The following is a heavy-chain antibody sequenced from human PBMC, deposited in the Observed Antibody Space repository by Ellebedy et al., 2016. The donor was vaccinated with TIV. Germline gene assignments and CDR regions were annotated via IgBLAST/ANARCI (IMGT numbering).Heavy chain of an antibody. CDR3: ARYGNLGY. CDR2: IKEDGSLK. CDR1: GFTFSTYW. V-gene: IGHV3-7*03. J-gene: IGHJ4*02. D-gene: IGHD1-1*01. Sequence: GESLKIPCAASGFTFSTYWMHWVRQAPGKGLELVAKIKEDGSLKYYVDAVKGRFAISRDNAKNSLYLQMKSVRAEDTAVYYCARYGNLGYWGQGTLVTVSS.